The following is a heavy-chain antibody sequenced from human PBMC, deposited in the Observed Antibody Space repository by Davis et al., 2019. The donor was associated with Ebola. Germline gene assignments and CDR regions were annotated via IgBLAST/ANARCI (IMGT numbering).Heavy chain of an antibody. CDR1: GFTFPNYA. CDR2: ISRYAATT. Sequence: GGSLRLSCEASGFTFPNYAMTWVRLAPGKGLEWVSVISRYAATTYYVESVRGRFTISRDNSKNTVFLQMNGLRAEDTAMYYCTKDPTGGMRGYFDLWGQGVLVIVSS. V-gene: IGHV3-23*01. D-gene: IGHD2-8*02. J-gene: IGHJ4*02. CDR3: TKDPTGGMRGYFDL.